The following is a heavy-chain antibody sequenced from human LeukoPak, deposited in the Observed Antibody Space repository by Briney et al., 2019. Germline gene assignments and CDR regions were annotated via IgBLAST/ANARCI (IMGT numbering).Heavy chain of an antibody. Sequence: ASVKVSCKASGYTFTGYYMHWVRQAPGQGLEWMGRINPNSGGTNYAQKFQGRVTMTRDTSISTAYMELSRLRSDDTAVYYCARSPLYYYGSGSYYRPRYYFDYWGQGTLVTVSS. J-gene: IGHJ4*02. V-gene: IGHV1-2*06. CDR1: GYTFTGYY. CDR3: ARSPLYYYGSGSYYRPRYYFDY. CDR2: INPNSGGT. D-gene: IGHD3-10*01.